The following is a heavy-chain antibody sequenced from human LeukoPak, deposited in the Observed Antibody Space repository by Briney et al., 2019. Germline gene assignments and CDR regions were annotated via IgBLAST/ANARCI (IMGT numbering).Heavy chain of an antibody. CDR1: GFTVSSNY. V-gene: IGHV3-66*01. CDR2: IYSGGST. Sequence: GGSLRLSCAASGFTVSSNYMSWVCQAPGKGLEWVSVIYSGGSTYYADSVKGRFTISRDNSKNTLYLQMNSLRAEDTAVYYCARDGCSSTSCYRTYYYYGMDVWGQGTTVTVSS. D-gene: IGHD2-2*01. CDR3: ARDGCSSTSCYRTYYYYGMDV. J-gene: IGHJ6*02.